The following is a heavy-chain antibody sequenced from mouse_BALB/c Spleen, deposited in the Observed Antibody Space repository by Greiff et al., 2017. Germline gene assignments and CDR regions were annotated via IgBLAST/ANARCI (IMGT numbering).Heavy chain of an antibody. J-gene: IGHJ4*01. Sequence: EVHLVESGPGLVKPSQSLSLTCTVTGYSITSDYAWNWIRQFPGNKLEWMGYISYSGSTSYNPSLKSRISITRDTSKNQFFLQLNSVTTEDTATYYCARRGITRAMDYWGQGTSVTVSS. CDR2: ISYSGST. CDR1: GYSITSDYA. CDR3: ARRGITRAMDY. D-gene: IGHD2-4*01. V-gene: IGHV3-2*02.